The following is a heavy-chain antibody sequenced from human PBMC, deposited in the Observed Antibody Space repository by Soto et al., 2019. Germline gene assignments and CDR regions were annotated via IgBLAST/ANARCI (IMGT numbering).Heavy chain of an antibody. V-gene: IGHV4-4*07. D-gene: IGHD6-19*01. CDR1: GGSISSHY. CDR3: AKELKPYNSGWYFALS. Sequence: PSETLSLTCTVSGGSISSHYWSWIRQPAGKGLEWIGRIYPSGNTKINPSLKNRVTMSVDASKNQFSLNLKSVTAADTAVYYCAKELKPYNSGWYFALSGGQGTLVTVSS. CDR2: IYPSGNT. J-gene: IGHJ4*02.